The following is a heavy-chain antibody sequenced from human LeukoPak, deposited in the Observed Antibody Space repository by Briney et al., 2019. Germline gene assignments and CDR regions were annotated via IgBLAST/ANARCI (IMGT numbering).Heavy chain of an antibody. V-gene: IGHV3-43*01. CDR3: AKGWSSSSSSYFDA. CDR1: GFTFDDYI. Sequence: GGSLRLSCAASGFTFDDYIMHWVRQSPGKRLEWVSLLSHDGTFTYYADSVRGRFTLSRDNSKNFVYLQLTGLTSEDSGLYYCAKGWSSSSSSYFDAWGQGTLVTVS. D-gene: IGHD6-6*01. CDR2: LSHDGTFT. J-gene: IGHJ4*02.